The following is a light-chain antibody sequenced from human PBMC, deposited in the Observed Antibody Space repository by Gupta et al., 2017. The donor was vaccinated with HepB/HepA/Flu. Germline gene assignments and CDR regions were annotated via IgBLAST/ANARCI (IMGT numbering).Light chain of an antibody. V-gene: IGLV1-47*01. CDR1: SSNIGSNY. J-gene: IGLJ3*02. Sequence: QSVLTQPPSASGTPGQRVTISCSGSSSNIGSNYVYWYQQLPGTAPKLLIYRNSQRPSGVPARVSGSKSGTSASLAISGLRSEDEADYYCAARDDSMSGPVFGGGTRLTVL. CDR3: AARDDSMSGPV. CDR2: RNS.